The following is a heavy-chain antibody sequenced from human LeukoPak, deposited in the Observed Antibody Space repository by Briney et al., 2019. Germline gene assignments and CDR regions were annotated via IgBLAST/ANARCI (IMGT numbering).Heavy chain of an antibody. D-gene: IGHD6-6*01. Sequence: PGGPLRLSCAASGFTFSSYWMSWVRQAPGKGLEWVANIKQDGSEKYYVDSVKGRFTISRDNAKNSLYLQMNSLRAEDTAVYYCARDRPPTVYAARPVSDYWGQGTLVTVSS. CDR3: ARDRPPTVYAARPVSDY. V-gene: IGHV3-7*01. CDR1: GFTFSSYW. J-gene: IGHJ4*02. CDR2: IKQDGSEK.